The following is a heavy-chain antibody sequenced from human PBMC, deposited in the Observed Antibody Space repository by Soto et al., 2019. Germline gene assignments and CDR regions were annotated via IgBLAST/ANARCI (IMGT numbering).Heavy chain of an antibody. CDR3: AKVYHCSSTSCYRTYYYYYYMDV. CDR1: GFTFSSYA. J-gene: IGHJ6*03. V-gene: IGHV3-23*01. D-gene: IGHD2-2*01. CDR2: ISGSGGST. Sequence: GGSLRLSCAASGFTFSSYAMGWVRQAPGKGLEWVSAISGSGGSTYYADSVKGRFTISRDNSKNTLYLQMNSLRAEDTAVYYCAKVYHCSSTSCYRTYYYYYYMDVWGKGTKVTVSS.